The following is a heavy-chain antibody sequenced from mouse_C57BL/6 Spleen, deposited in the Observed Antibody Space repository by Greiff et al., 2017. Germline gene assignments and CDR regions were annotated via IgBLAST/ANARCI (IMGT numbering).Heavy chain of an antibody. J-gene: IGHJ4*01. CDR1: GFSLTSYA. CDR3: ARNGAYDSNYDYYAMDY. D-gene: IGHD2-5*01. V-gene: IGHV2-9-1*01. CDR2: IWTGGGT. Sequence: VKLMESGPGLVAPSQSLSITCTVSGFSLTSYAISWVRQPPGKGLEWLGVIWTGGGTNYNSALKSRLSISKDNSKSQVFLKMNSLQTDDTARYYCARNGAYDSNYDYYAMDYWGQGTSVTVSS.